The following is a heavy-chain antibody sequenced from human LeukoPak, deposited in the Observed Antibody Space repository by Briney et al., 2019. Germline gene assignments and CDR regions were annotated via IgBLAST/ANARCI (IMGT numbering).Heavy chain of an antibody. CDR3: ARSWNDYVWGSYRDDALDI. CDR1: GGTFSSYA. J-gene: IGHJ3*02. V-gene: IGHV1-69*13. Sequence: GASVKVSCKASGGTFSSYAISWVRQAPGQGLEWMGGIIPIFGTANYAQKFQGRVTITADESTSTAYMELSSLRSEDTAVYYCARSWNDYVWGSYRDDALDIWGQGTMVTVSS. D-gene: IGHD3-16*02. CDR2: IIPIFGTA.